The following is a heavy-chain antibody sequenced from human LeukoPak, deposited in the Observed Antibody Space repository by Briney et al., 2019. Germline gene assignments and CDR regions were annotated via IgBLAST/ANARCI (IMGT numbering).Heavy chain of an antibody. CDR2: ISGSGSAI. J-gene: IGHJ4*02. CDR1: GFTFSDYY. Sequence: PGGSLRLSCAASGFTFSDYYMSWIRRAPGKGLEWVSYISGSGSAIYSADSVKGRFTISRDNAKNSLYLQMNSLRAEDTAVYYCARHYDFWSGYVFDYWGQGTLVTVSS. D-gene: IGHD3-3*01. CDR3: ARHYDFWSGYVFDY. V-gene: IGHV3-11*04.